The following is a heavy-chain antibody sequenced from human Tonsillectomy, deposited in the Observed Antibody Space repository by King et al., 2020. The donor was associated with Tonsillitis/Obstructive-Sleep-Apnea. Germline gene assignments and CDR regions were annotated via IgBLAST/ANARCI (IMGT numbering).Heavy chain of an antibody. CDR1: GFSLSTSGVG. V-gene: IGHV2-5*02. D-gene: IGHD6-6*01. J-gene: IGHJ4*02. CDR2: IYWDDDK. CDR3: ARKYSSYGGYYFDY. Sequence: TLQESGPTLVKPTQTLTLTCTFSGFSLSTSGVGVGWIRQPPGKALEWLALIYWDDDKRYSPSLKSRLTITKDTSKNQVVLTMTNMDPVDTDTYYCARKYSSYGGYYFDYWGQGTLVTVSS.